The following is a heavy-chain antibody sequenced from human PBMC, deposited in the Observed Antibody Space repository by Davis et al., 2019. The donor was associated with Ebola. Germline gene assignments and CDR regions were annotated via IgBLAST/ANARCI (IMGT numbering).Heavy chain of an antibody. Sequence: MPSETLSLTCIVPGGSITSYYWSWIRQPPGKGLEWIGYVYYTGSTSYNPSLKSRVTISVDTSRNQFSLRLSSVTAADTAVYYCARDPLWSGYYDSWGQGTLVTVSS. D-gene: IGHD3-3*01. J-gene: IGHJ4*02. V-gene: IGHV4-59*01. CDR3: ARDPLWSGYYDS. CDR2: VYYTGST. CDR1: GGSITSYY.